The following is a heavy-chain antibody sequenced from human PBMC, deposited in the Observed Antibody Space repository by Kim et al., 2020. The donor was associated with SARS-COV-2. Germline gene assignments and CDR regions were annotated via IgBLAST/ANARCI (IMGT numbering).Heavy chain of an antibody. CDR3: ARDLVRGVIITDYYYGMDV. J-gene: IGHJ6*02. CDR1: GGTFSSYA. CDR2: IIPIFGTA. Sequence: LVKVSCKASGGTFSSYAISWVRQAPGQGLEWMGGIIPIFGTANYAQKFQGRVTITADESTSTAYMELSSLRSEDTAVYYCARDLVRGVIITDYYYGMDVWGQGTTVTVSS. D-gene: IGHD3-10*01. V-gene: IGHV1-69*13.